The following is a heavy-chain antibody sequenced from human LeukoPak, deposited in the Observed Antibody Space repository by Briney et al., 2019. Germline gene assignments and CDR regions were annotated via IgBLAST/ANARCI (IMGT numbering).Heavy chain of an antibody. CDR2: ISSGGNTK. J-gene: IGHJ4*02. CDR3: ARDTVNGPFVISLDL. V-gene: IGHV3-48*03. D-gene: IGHD2-8*01. Sequence: GGSLRLSCAASGFSFSFSEMNWVRQAPGKGHEWVSHISSGGNTKYYADSVRGRFNMSRDNAKNLLYLQMNSLRDEDTAVYYCARDTVNGPFVISLDLWGQGALVTVSS. CDR1: GFSFSFSE.